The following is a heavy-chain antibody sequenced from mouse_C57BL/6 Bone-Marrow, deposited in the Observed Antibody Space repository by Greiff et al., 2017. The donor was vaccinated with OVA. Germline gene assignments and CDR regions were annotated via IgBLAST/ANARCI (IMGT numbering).Heavy chain of an antibody. Sequence: QVQLQQPGAELVKPGASVKLSCKASGYTFTSYWMHWVKQRPGQGLEWIGMIHPNSGSTNYNEKFKGKATLTVDKSSSTAYMQLSSLTSEDSAVYYCARWRLQRRAMDYWGQGTSVTVSS. CDR1: GYTFTSYW. CDR2: IHPNSGST. CDR3: ARWRLQRRAMDY. V-gene: IGHV1-64*01. J-gene: IGHJ4*01. D-gene: IGHD1-1*01.